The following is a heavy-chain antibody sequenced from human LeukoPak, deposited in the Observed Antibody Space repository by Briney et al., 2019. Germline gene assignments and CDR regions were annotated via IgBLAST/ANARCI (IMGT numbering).Heavy chain of an antibody. D-gene: IGHD3-3*01. Sequence: SETLSLTCTVSGHSISSYYWSWIRQPPGKGLEWIGYIYYSGSTNYNPPLKSRVTIPVDTSKNQFSLKLSFVTAADTAAYYCARQGFYDFWSGYYHSNYYYYMDVWGKGTTVTVSS. J-gene: IGHJ6*03. V-gene: IGHV4-59*08. CDR1: GHSISSYY. CDR3: ARQGFYDFWSGYYHSNYYYYMDV. CDR2: IYYSGST.